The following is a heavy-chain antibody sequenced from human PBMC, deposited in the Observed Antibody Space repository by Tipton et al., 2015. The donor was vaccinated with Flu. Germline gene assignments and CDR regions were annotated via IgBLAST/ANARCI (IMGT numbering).Heavy chain of an antibody. CDR3: ARAKSPGYYYDSSEGAYFDY. CDR1: GGSISSSNW. Sequence: TLSLTCAVSGGSISSSNWWSWVRQPPGKGLEWIGEIYHSGSTNYNPSLKSRVTISVDKSKNQFSLKLSSVTAADTAVYYCARAKSPGYYYDSSEGAYFDYWGQGTLVTVPS. J-gene: IGHJ4*02. D-gene: IGHD3-22*01. V-gene: IGHV4-4*02. CDR2: IYHSGST.